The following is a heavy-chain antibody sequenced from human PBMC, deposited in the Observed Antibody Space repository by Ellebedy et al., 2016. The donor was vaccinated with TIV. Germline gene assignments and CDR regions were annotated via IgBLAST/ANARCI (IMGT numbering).Heavy chain of an antibody. CDR1: GFTFSSYW. J-gene: IGHJ4*02. CDR2: INSDGSIT. V-gene: IGHV3-74*01. Sequence: PGGSLRLSCAASGFTFSSYWMHWVRQVPEKGLVWVSHINSDGSITSYADSVKGRFTISRDNAKNTLFLQMNSLRAEDTAVYYCTRDRSVDYWGQGTLVTVSS. CDR3: TRDRSVDY.